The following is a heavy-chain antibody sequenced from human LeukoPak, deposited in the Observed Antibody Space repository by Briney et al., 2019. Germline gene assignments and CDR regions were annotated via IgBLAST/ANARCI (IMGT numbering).Heavy chain of an antibody. CDR3: ARIYDSTGYPFDQ. CDR2: ISPSGSDI. J-gene: IGHJ4*02. CDR1: GFTFSDYY. V-gene: IGHV3-11*01. D-gene: IGHD3-22*01. Sequence: GGSLRLSCTASGFTFSDYYMSWIRQAPGKGLEWASYISPSGSDINYAGSVKGRFTISRDNAKNSLYLQMNSLRAEDTAVYYCARIYDSTGYPFDQWGQGTPVTVSS.